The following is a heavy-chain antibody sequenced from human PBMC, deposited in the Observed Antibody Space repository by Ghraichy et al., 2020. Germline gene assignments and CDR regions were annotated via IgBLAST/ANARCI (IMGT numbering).Heavy chain of an antibody. CDR3: ARVKGIYWGEDYVDS. D-gene: IGHD1-26*01. J-gene: IGHJ4*02. CDR2: IRNKAKTFTT. V-gene: IGHV3-72*01. CDR1: GFFFNYHY. Sequence: GGSLRLSCVASGFFFNYHYMDWVRQAPGKGLEWIGRIRNKAKTFTTEYAASVKGRFIISRDDSMTSLYLQMIGLRTEDTAVYYCARVKGIYWGEDYVDSWGQGTRVTVSS.